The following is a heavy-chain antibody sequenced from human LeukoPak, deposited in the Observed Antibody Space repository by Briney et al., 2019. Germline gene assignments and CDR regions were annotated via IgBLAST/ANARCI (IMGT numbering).Heavy chain of an antibody. CDR1: GFSFSTYA. J-gene: IGHJ4*02. CDR3: ARDRPTGASRVFVVQ. CDR2: MSSGSRYI. Sequence: GGSLRLSCTASGFSFSTYAMTWVRQAPGKGLEWISSMSSGSRYIYYADSVRGRFTISRDNTKNSLYLLMNNLRAEDTAIYYCARDRPTGASRVFVVQWGQGTPVAVSS. V-gene: IGHV3-21*06. D-gene: IGHD2-15*01.